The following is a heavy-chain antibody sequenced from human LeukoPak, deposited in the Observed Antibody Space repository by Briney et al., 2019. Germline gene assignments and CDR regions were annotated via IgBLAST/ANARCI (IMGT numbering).Heavy chain of an antibody. V-gene: IGHV3-23*01. D-gene: IGHD6-13*01. CDR2: ISGSGGST. CDR1: GFTFSSYA. Sequence: GGSLRLSCAASGFTFSSYAMSWVRQAPGKGLEWVSAISGSGGSTYYADSVKGRLTISRDNSKNTLYLQMNSLRAEDTAVYYCAKASSSWYLGQGLDYWGQGTLVTVSS. CDR3: AKASSSWYLGQGLDY. J-gene: IGHJ4*02.